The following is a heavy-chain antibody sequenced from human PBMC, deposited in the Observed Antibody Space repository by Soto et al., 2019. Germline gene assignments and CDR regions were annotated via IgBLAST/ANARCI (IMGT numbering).Heavy chain of an antibody. Sequence: SVKVSCKASGGTFNSYGISWVRQAPGQGLEWMGGIIPMFRTPNYAQNVQGRVTITVDEATSTAYLEMSSLISEDTAIYYCARGDFWSGYYSGDLWGQGTMVTVSS. CDR3: ARGDFWSGYYSGDL. J-gene: IGHJ5*02. D-gene: IGHD3-3*01. CDR1: GGTFNSYG. V-gene: IGHV1-69*13. CDR2: IIPMFRTP.